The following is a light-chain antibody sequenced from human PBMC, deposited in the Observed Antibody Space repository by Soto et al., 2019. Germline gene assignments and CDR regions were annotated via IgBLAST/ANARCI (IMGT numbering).Light chain of an antibody. J-gene: IGLJ1*01. Sequence: QSVLTQPASVSGSPGQSITISCTGTSSDVGGSSNVSWYQQHPGKAPKVMIYDVSNRPSGVSNRFSGSKSGNTASLTISGLQADDEADFYCSSYTSSDTYLFGTGTKLTVL. V-gene: IGLV2-14*03. CDR2: DVS. CDR3: SSYTSSDTYL. CDR1: SSDVGGSSN.